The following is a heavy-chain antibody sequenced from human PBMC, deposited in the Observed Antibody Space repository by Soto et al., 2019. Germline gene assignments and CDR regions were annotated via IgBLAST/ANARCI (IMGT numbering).Heavy chain of an antibody. Sequence: GGSLRLSCAASGFTFSSYGMHWVRQAPGKGLEWVAVIWYDGSNKYYADSVKGRFTISRDNSKNTLYLQMNSLRAEDTAVYYCARDTYYDFWSGYLSGDYYYMDVWGKGTTVTVSS. V-gene: IGHV3-33*01. D-gene: IGHD3-3*01. CDR3: ARDTYYDFWSGYLSGDYYYMDV. CDR1: GFTFSSYG. CDR2: IWYDGSNK. J-gene: IGHJ6*03.